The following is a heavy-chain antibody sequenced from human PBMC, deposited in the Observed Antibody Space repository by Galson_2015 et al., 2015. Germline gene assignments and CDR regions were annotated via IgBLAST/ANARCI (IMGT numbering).Heavy chain of an antibody. J-gene: IGHJ3*01. CDR3: VRDRGGVNRGGLSSIFAFDF. CDR1: GFTFSSYW. CDR2: INSDGNNT. Sequence: CAASGFTFSSYWMHWVRQVPGKGLVWVSRINSDGNNTTYADSVKGRFTISRDNAKNTLYVQMNSLRVEDTSVYYCVRDRGGVNRGGLSSIFAFDFWGQGTMVTVSS. V-gene: IGHV3-74*03. D-gene: IGHD3-16*01.